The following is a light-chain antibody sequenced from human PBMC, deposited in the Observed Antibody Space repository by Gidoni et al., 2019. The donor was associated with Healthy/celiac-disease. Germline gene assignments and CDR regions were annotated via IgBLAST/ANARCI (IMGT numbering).Light chain of an antibody. V-gene: IGKV3-20*01. CDR2: GAS. CDR3: QQGIT. Sequence: EIVLTQSPGTLSLSQGERATLSCRASQSVSSSYLAWYQQKPGQAPRLLIYGASSRATGIPDRFSGSGSGTDFTLTISRLEPEDFAVYYCQQGITFGGGTKVEIK. J-gene: IGKJ4*01. CDR1: QSVSSSY.